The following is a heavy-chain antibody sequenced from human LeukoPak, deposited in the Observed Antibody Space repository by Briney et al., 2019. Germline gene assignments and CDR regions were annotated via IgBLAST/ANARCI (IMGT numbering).Heavy chain of an antibody. J-gene: IGHJ4*02. CDR1: GGSLTDYF. Sequence: SETLSLTCDVSGGSLTDYFWTWVRQAPGKGLEWIGEIHHSVSVAYNTSLKSRLTISLDVSKRQFALKLTSVTATDTARYFCARVQSTATSYAWDYGGQGTLVTV. V-gene: IGHV4-34*01. CDR3: ARVQSTATSYAWDY. CDR2: IHHSVSV. D-gene: IGHD2-2*01.